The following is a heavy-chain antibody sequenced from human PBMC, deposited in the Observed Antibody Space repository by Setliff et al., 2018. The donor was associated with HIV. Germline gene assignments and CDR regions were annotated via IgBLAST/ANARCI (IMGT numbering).Heavy chain of an antibody. CDR1: GASLTRGYYY. V-gene: IGHV4-61*02. D-gene: IGHD3-22*01. Sequence: PSETLSLTCTVSGASLTRGYYYWSWIRQPAGKGLEWIGRIYTTGSTNYNSSLQSRVTISADTSRNHFSLRLGSVTAADTAVYYCARLWAYYDSSRRTAFDIWGQGTMVTVSS. J-gene: IGHJ3*02. CDR2: IYTTGST. CDR3: ARLWAYYDSSRRTAFDI.